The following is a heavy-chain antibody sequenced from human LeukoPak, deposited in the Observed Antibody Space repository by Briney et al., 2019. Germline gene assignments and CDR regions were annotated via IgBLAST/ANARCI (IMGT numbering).Heavy chain of an antibody. CDR2: ISSSGSTI. CDR1: GFTFSSYE. V-gene: IGHV3-48*03. CDR3: ARLSGAVAAWFDP. J-gene: IGHJ5*02. Sequence: GGSLRLSCAASGFTFSSYEMNWVRQAPGKGLEWVSYISSSGSTIYYADSVKGRFTISRDNAKNSLYLQMNSLRAEDTAVYYCARLSGAVAAWFDPWGQGTLVTVSS. D-gene: IGHD6-19*01.